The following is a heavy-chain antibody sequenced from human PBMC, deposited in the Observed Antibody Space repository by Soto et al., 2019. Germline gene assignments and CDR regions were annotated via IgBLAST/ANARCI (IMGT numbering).Heavy chain of an antibody. CDR2: ISSSGSTI. V-gene: IGHV3-11*01. D-gene: IGHD6-19*01. Sequence: PGGSLRLSCAASGFTFSYYHMSWIGQAPGKGLEWVSYISSSGSTIYYADSVKGRFTISRDNAKNSLYLQMNSLRAEDTAVYYCARDHLLTAGIDYWGQGTLVTVSS. J-gene: IGHJ4*02. CDR1: GFTFSYYH. CDR3: ARDHLLTAGIDY.